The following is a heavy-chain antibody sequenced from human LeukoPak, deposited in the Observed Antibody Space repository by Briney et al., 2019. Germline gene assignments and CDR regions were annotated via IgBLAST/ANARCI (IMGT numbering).Heavy chain of an antibody. D-gene: IGHD4-11*01. CDR1: GGSFSGYY. Sequence: SESLSLTCAVYGGSFSGYYWSWIRQPPGKGLEWIGEINHSGSTNYNPSLKSRVTISVDASKNQFSLKLSSVTAADTAVYYCARDSYSNYVYYYYGMDVWGQGTTVTVSS. CDR2: INHSGST. J-gene: IGHJ6*02. V-gene: IGHV4-34*01. CDR3: ARDSYSNYVYYYYGMDV.